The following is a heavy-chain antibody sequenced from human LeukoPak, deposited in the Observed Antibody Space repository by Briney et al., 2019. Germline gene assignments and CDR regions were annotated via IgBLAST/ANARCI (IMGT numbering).Heavy chain of an antibody. CDR3: AREGGPYRPLDY. J-gene: IGHJ4*02. Sequence: SETLSLTCGVSGGSITSTNYWTWVRQPPGKCLEWIGEVNLQGSTDYNPSLMGRVAMSVDMSENHISLQLTSVTAADTAVYYCAREGGPYRPLDYSGQGTLVTVPS. V-gene: IGHV4-4*02. CDR2: VNLQGST. CDR1: GGSITSTNY.